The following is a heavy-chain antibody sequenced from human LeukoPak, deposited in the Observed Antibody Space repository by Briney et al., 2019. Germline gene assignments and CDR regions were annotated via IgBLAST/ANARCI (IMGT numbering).Heavy chain of an antibody. CDR3: LIIAAEGNY. CDR1: GFTFDNYA. Sequence: GGSLRLSCSASGFTFDNYAMSWFRQAPGKGLEWVGRIKSKIDGGTTDYAAPVKGRFTISRDDSKNTLYVQMNSLKTEDTAVYYCLIIAAEGNYWGQGTLVTVSS. CDR2: IKSKIDGGTT. V-gene: IGHV3-15*01. D-gene: IGHD6-13*01. J-gene: IGHJ4*02.